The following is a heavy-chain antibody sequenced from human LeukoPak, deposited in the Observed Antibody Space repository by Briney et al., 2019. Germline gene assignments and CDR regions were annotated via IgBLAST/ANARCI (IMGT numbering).Heavy chain of an antibody. CDR2: INHSGST. Sequence: SETLSLTCTVSGGSISSSSYYWGWIRQPPGKGLEWIGEINHSGSTNYNPSLKSRVTISVDTSKNQFSLKLSSVTAADTAVYYCARVPDDSSGYTISDAFDIWGQGTMVTVSS. V-gene: IGHV4-39*07. D-gene: IGHD3-22*01. J-gene: IGHJ3*02. CDR1: GGSISSSSYY. CDR3: ARVPDDSSGYTISDAFDI.